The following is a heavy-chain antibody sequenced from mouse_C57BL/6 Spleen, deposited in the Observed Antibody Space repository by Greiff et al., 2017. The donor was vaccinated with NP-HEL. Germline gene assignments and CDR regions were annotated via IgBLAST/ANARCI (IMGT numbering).Heavy chain of an antibody. CDR3: ASIYYDYDEFAY. CDR1: GYAFSSYW. D-gene: IGHD2-4*01. Sequence: QVQLQQSGAELVKPGASVKISCKASGYAFSSYWMNWVKQRPGKGLEWIGQIYPGDGDTNYNGKFKGKATLTADKSSSTAYMQLSSLTSEDSAVYYCASIYYDYDEFAYWGQGTLVTVSA. CDR2: IYPGDGDT. V-gene: IGHV1-80*01. J-gene: IGHJ3*01.